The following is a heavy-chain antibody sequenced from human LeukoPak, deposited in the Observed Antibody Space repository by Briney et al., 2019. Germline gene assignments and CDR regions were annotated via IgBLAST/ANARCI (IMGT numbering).Heavy chain of an antibody. V-gene: IGHV3-7*01. CDR1: GFIFNNFW. Sequence: GGSLRLSCAASGFIFNNFWMSWVRQAPGKGLEWVANIKQDGGEEYYVDSVKGRFTIARDNAKNLLYLQMRALRSDDTAVYFCARRSPAPPYGLFDPWGQGVLVTVSS. J-gene: IGHJ5*02. CDR3: ARRSPAPPYGLFDP. CDR2: IKQDGGEE. D-gene: IGHD3-10*01.